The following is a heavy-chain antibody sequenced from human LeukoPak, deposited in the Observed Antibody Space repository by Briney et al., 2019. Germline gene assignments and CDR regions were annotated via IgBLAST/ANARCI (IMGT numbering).Heavy chain of an antibody. CDR1: GGSISSGGYY. D-gene: IGHD3-22*01. V-gene: IGHV4-31*03. J-gene: IGHJ5*02. CDR2: IYYSGST. CDR3: ARDHDSSGYAT. Sequence: SETLSLTCTVSGGSISSGGYYWSWIRQHPGKGLEWIGYIYYSGSTYYNPSLRSRVTISVDTSKNQFSLKLSSVTAADTAVYYCARDHDSSGYATWGQGTLVTVSS.